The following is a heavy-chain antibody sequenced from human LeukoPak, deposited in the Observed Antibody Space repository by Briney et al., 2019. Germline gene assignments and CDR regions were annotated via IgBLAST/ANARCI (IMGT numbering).Heavy chain of an antibody. CDR2: IYPGDSDA. CDR3: ARHVYYYDSSSPGGSFDY. CDR1: GYSFTSYW. V-gene: IGHV5-51*01. D-gene: IGHD3-22*01. Sequence: GESLKISCKGSGYSFTSYWIVWVRQMPGKGLEWMGIIYPGDSDARYSPSFQGQVTISADRSISTAYLQWSSLKASDTAMYYCARHVYYYDSSSPGGSFDYWGQGTLVTVSS. J-gene: IGHJ4*02.